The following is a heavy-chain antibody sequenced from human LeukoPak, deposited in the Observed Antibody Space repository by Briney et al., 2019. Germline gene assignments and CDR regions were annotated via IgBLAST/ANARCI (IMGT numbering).Heavy chain of an antibody. V-gene: IGHV3-9*01. J-gene: IGHJ6*03. D-gene: IGHD2-15*01. Sequence: GGSLRLSCAGFGFTFDEYAMHWVRQAPGKGLEWVSGISWNSGSIAYADSVKGRFTISRDNAKNLLFLQMSSLRAADTALYYCAKGHCSSSSCFPNYYYYMDVWGKGTTVTVSS. CDR1: GFTFDEYA. CDR3: AKGHCSSSSCFPNYYYYMDV. CDR2: ISWNSGSI.